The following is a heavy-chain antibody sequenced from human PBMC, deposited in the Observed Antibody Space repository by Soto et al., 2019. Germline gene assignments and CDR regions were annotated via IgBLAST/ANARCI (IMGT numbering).Heavy chain of an antibody. V-gene: IGHV4-61*01. Sequence: SSDSLYLTCAVSGGTVNSGSYYWSWIRQPPGKGLEWIGYIYFNGNTNYNPSLKSRVTMSVDTSKNQFSLNLSSVTAADTAVYFCAGGPSGSGLFGYWGQGALVTVSS. CDR1: GGTVNSGSYY. CDR2: IYFNGNT. J-gene: IGHJ4*02. CDR3: AGGPSGSGLFGY. D-gene: IGHD3-10*01.